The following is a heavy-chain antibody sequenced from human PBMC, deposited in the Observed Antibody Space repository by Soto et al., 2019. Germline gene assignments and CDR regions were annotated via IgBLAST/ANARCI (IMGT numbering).Heavy chain of an antibody. V-gene: IGHV1-69*04. D-gene: IGHD3-22*01. CDR3: ARDFYYDSSGPSDY. J-gene: IGHJ4*02. CDR2: IIPILGIA. CDR1: GGTFSSYT. Sequence: SVKVSCKASGGTFSSYTISWVRQAPGQGLDWMGRIIPILGIANYAQKFQGRVTITADKSTSTAYMELSSLRSEDTAVYYCARDFYYDSSGPSDYWGQGTLVTVSS.